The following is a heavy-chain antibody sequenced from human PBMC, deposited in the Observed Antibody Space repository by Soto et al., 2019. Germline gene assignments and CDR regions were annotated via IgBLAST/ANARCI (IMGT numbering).Heavy chain of an antibody. V-gene: IGHV3-21*01. CDR3: ARVGYSGSYYFDY. CDR1: GFTFSSYS. D-gene: IGHD1-26*01. CDR2: ISSSTSYI. Sequence: EVQLVESGGGLVKPGGSLRLSCAASGFTFSSYSMNWVRQAPGKGLEWVSSISSSTSYIYDADSVKGRFTISRDNAKNSLYLQMNSVRAEDTAVYYCARVGYSGSYYFDYWGQGTLVTVSS. J-gene: IGHJ4*02.